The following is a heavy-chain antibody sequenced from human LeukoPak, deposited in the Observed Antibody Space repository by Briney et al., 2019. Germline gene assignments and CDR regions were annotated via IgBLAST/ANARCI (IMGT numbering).Heavy chain of an antibody. CDR1: GGSISSSSYY. D-gene: IGHD3-22*01. Sequence: SETLSLTCTVSGGSISSSSYYWGWIRQPPGKGLEWIGSIYYSGSTYYNPSLKSRVTISVDTSKNQFSLKLSSVTAADTAVYYCARDHGVVVNLWYFDYWGQGTLVTVSP. CDR2: IYYSGST. J-gene: IGHJ4*02. V-gene: IGHV4-39*02. CDR3: ARDHGVVVNLWYFDY.